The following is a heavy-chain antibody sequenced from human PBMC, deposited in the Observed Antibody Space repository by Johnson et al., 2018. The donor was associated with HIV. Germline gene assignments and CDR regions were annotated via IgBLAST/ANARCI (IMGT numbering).Heavy chain of an antibody. CDR3: ARGIGEQQLVPGRPPPGDDAFDI. CDR2: LNWNGDTT. D-gene: IGHD6-13*01. CDR1: GFIFDDYG. Sequence: MLLVESGGGVVRPGGSLRLSCAASGFIFDDYGMSWVRQAPGKGLEWVSGLNWNGDTTAYANSVKGRFTISRDNYKNTLYLQMGSLRAEDMAVYYCARGIGEQQLVPGRPPPGDDAFDIWGQGTMVTVSS. V-gene: IGHV3-20*04. J-gene: IGHJ3*02.